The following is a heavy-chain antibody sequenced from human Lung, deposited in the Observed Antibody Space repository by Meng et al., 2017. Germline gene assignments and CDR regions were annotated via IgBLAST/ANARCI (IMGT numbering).Heavy chain of an antibody. J-gene: IGHJ4*02. CDR3: ARDEDISAAGKLFGDY. CDR1: GYNGPDYY. D-gene: IGHD6-25*01. CDR2: INPKGGDT. Sequence: QVELVQCGAVVKKPGVPVNGSCKPSGYNGPDYYIHWVRRAPGQGLEWMGRINPKGGDTHYAQKFQARVTMTGDTSISTAYMELSGLGSDDTDMYYCARDEDISAAGKLFGDYWGQGTLVTVSS. V-gene: IGHV1-2*02.